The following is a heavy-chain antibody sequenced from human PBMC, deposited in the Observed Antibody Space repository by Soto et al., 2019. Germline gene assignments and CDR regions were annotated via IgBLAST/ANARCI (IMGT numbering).Heavy chain of an antibody. CDR2: IDPSDSYT. D-gene: IGHD6-19*01. V-gene: IGHV5-10-1*01. CDR1: GYSFTSYW. J-gene: IGHJ4*02. Sequence: RGESLKISCKGSGYSFTSYWISWVRQMPGKGLEWMGRIDPSDSYTNYSPSFQGHVTISADKSISTAYLQWSSLKASDTAMYYCARHKWLEPELDYWGQGTLVTVSS. CDR3: ARHKWLEPELDY.